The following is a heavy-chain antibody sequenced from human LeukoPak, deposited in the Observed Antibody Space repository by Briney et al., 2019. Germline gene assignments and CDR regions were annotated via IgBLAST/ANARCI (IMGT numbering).Heavy chain of an antibody. J-gene: IGHJ5*02. CDR2: ISAYNGNT. CDR3: ARAGTAYGSGRWFDP. CDR1: GYTFTSYG. D-gene: IGHD3-10*01. Sequence: GAGVSVSCKASGYTFTSYGISWVRQAPGQGLEWMGWISAYNGNTHYAQKFQGRVTMTTDTFTSTAYMELRSLRSDDTAVYYCARAGTAYGSGRWFDPWGQGTLVTVSS. V-gene: IGHV1-18*01.